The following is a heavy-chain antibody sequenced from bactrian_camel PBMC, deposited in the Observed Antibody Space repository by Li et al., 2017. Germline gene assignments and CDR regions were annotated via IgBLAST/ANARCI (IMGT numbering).Heavy chain of an antibody. CDR1: GFTFSSFG. Sequence: VQLVESGGGLVQPGGSLRLSCAASGFTFSSFGMTWVRQAPGKGLEWVSAVNSGGGSTYYADSVRGRFTISRDNAKNTVYLQLNSLKTEDMAMYYCAKASKSVVAGMTLGSDYWGQGTQVTVS. D-gene: IGHD6*01. CDR3: AKASKSVVAGMTLGSDY. J-gene: IGHJ4*01. CDR2: VNSGGGST. V-gene: IGHV3S40*01.